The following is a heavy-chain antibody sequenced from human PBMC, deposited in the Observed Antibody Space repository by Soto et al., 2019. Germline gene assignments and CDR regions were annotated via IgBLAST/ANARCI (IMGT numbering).Heavy chain of an antibody. Sequence: QVQLVESGGGVVQPGRSLRLSCAASGFTFSSYGMHWVRQAPGKGLEWVAVISYDGSNKYYADSVKGRFTISRDNSKNTLYLQMNSLRAEDTAVYYCATHGAQQLEARHWGQGTLVTVSS. CDR1: GFTFSSYG. D-gene: IGHD6-13*01. CDR2: ISYDGSNK. V-gene: IGHV3-30*03. J-gene: IGHJ4*02. CDR3: ATHGAQQLEARH.